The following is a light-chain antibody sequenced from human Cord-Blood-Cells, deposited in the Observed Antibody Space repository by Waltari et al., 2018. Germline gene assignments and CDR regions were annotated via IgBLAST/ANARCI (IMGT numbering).Light chain of an antibody. CDR3: QQYSSSPYT. V-gene: IGKV3-20*01. CDR2: AAS. Sequence: EIVLTQSPGTLSLSPGERATLSCRASQSVSSSYLAWYQQKAGQAPRLIIYAASSRATGIPNRFSGSGSGTDFTLTISRLEPEDFADYYCQQYSSSPYTFGQGTKLEIK. CDR1: QSVSSSY. J-gene: IGKJ2*01.